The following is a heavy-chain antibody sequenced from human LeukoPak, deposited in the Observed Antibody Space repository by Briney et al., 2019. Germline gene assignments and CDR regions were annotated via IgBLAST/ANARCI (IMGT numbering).Heavy chain of an antibody. J-gene: IGHJ4*02. Sequence: GASVKVSCKASGYTFTSYYMHWARQAPGQGLEWMGIINPSGGSTSYAQKFQGRVTMTRDMSTSTVYMELSSLRSEDTAVYYCARRVLVAGPYFGYWGQGTLVTVSS. D-gene: IGHD6-19*01. CDR2: INPSGGST. V-gene: IGHV1-46*01. CDR3: ARRVLVAGPYFGY. CDR1: GYTFTSYY.